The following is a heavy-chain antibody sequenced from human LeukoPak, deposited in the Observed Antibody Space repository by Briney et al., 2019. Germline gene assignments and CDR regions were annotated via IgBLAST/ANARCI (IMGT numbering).Heavy chain of an antibody. CDR3: ARNLIPEQLVVNF. V-gene: IGHV4-34*01. CDR2: INHSGST. J-gene: IGHJ4*02. D-gene: IGHD6-13*01. CDR1: GGSFSGYY. Sequence: SETLSLTCAVYGGSFSGYYWSWIRRPPGKGLEWIGEINHSGSTNYNPSLKSRVTMSVDTSKNQFSLNLKSVTPEDTAVYYCARNLIPEQLVVNFWGQGTLVTVSS.